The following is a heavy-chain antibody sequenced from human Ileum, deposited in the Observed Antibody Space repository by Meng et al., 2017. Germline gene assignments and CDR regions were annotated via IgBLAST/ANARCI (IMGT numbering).Heavy chain of an antibody. CDR2: ISHTGFT. J-gene: IGHJ3*02. CDR1: GGSVSGYY. D-gene: IGHD1-7*01. V-gene: IGHV4-34*01. CDR3: GLVAAGTHQGAFNI. Sequence: SETLSLTCAVYGGSVSGYYWTWIRQTPGKGLEWIGEISHTGFTKYNPSLKSRVTLSVDTSENPFSLRLSSVTAADTAIYYCGLVAAGTHQGAFNIWGQGTMVTVSS.